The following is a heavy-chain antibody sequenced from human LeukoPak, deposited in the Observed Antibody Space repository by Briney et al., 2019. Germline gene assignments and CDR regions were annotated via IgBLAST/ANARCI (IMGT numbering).Heavy chain of an antibody. Sequence: GESLKISCKGSGYTFNTYWVGWVRQMPGKGLEWIGIIYPGDSDIRYSPSFRGQVTISADKSSSTAYLQWSSLKASDTAMYYCARRDVSAWYYFDYWGQGTLVTASS. CDR1: GYTFNTYW. J-gene: IGHJ4*02. CDR2: IYPGDSDI. CDR3: ARRDVSAWYYFDY. V-gene: IGHV5-51*01. D-gene: IGHD6-19*01.